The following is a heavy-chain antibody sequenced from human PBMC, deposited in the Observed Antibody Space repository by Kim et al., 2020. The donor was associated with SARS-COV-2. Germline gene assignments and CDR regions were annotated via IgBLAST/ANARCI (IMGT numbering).Heavy chain of an antibody. J-gene: IGHJ6*03. Sequence: SETLSLTCAVYGGSFSGYYWSWIRQPPGKGLEWIGEINHSGSTNYNPSLKSRVTISVDTSKNQFSLKLSSVTAADTAVYYCARDLITMVRGVPYYYYYM. V-gene: IGHV4-34*01. CDR3: ARDLITMVRGVPYYYYYM. CDR1: GGSFSGYY. D-gene: IGHD3-10*01. CDR2: INHSGST.